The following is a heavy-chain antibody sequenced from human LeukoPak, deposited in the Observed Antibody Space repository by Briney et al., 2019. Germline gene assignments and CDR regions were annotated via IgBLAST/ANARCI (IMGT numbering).Heavy chain of an antibody. V-gene: IGHV3-33*01. D-gene: IGHD6-13*01. Sequence: QPGRSLRLSCAASGYTFSSYGMHWVRQAPGKGLEWVAVIWYDGSNKYYADSVKGRFTISRDNSKNTLYLQMNSLRAEDTAVYYCARERSSSSWLSLGYFDYWGQGTLVTVSS. J-gene: IGHJ4*02. CDR1: GYTFSSYG. CDR2: IWYDGSNK. CDR3: ARERSSSSWLSLGYFDY.